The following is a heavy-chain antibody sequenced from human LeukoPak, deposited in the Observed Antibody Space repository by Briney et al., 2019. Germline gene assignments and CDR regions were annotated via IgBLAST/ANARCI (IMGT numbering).Heavy chain of an antibody. CDR1: GFTFSSYS. CDR3: ARGALAYYYYYMDV. V-gene: IGHV3-21*01. J-gene: IGHJ6*03. Sequence: GGSLRLSCAASGFTFSSYSMGWVRQAPGKGLEWVSSISSSSSYIYYADSVKGRFTISRDNAKNSLYLQMNSLRAEDTAVYYCARGALAYYYYYMDVWGKGTTVTVSS. CDR2: ISSSSSYI.